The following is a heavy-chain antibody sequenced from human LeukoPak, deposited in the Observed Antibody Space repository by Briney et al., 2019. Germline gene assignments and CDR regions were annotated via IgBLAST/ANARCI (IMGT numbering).Heavy chain of an antibody. Sequence: SETLSLTCTVSGGSISSYYWSWIRQPPGKGLEWIGYIYYSGSTNYNPSPKSRVTISVDTSKNQFSLKLSSVTAADTAVYYCARHGWAPSVVPAAIDAFDIWGQGTMVTVSS. CDR1: GGSISSYY. CDR3: ARHGWAPSVVPAAIDAFDI. V-gene: IGHV4-59*01. CDR2: IYYSGST. J-gene: IGHJ3*02. D-gene: IGHD2-2*01.